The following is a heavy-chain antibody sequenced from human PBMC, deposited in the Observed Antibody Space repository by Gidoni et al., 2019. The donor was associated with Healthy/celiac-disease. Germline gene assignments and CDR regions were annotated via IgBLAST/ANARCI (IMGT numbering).Heavy chain of an antibody. CDR1: AFTFGSYA. D-gene: IGHD1-26*01. CDR2: ISGSGGST. CDR3: AKDPELEIGEYFQH. Sequence: EVQRLDSGAGLEQLGGPRRPSGAASAFTFGSYAMSWVRQAPGKGLEWVSAISGSGGSTYYADSVKGRFTISRDNSKNTLYLQMNSLRAEDTAVYYCAKDPELEIGEYFQHWGQGTLVTVSS. J-gene: IGHJ1*01. V-gene: IGHV3-23*01.